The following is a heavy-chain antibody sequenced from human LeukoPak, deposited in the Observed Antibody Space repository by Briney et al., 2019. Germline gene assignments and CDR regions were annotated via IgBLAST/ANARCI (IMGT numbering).Heavy chain of an antibody. Sequence: GASVKVSCKASGYTFTSYGISWVRQAPGQGLEWMGWISAYNGNTNYAQKLQGRVTMTTDTSTSTAYMELRSLRSDDTAMYYCARKWIVGATFGFDPWGQGTLVTVSS. V-gene: IGHV1-18*01. D-gene: IGHD1-26*01. J-gene: IGHJ5*02. CDR2: ISAYNGNT. CDR3: ARKWIVGATFGFDP. CDR1: GYTFTSYG.